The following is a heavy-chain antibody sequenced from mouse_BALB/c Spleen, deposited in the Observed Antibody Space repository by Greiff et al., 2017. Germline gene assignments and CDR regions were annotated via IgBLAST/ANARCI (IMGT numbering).Heavy chain of an antibody. D-gene: IGHD2-14*01. J-gene: IGHJ4*01. Sequence: EVQLQQSGAELVRSGASVKLSCTASGFNIKDYYMHWVKQRPEQGLEWIGWIDPENGDTEYAPKFQGKATMTADTSSNTAYLQLSSLTSEDTAVYYCNAVRSRYDYAMDYWGQGTSVTVSS. CDR2: IDPENGDT. CDR3: NAVRSRYDYAMDY. CDR1: GFNIKDYY. V-gene: IGHV14-4*02.